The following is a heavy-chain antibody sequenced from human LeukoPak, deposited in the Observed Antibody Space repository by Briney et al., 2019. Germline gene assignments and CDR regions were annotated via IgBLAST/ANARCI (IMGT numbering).Heavy chain of an antibody. CDR1: GFTFNNYA. V-gene: IGHV3-23*01. CDR3: AKEIGTSTVTTVDS. CDR2: ISSIGVST. J-gene: IGHJ4*02. Sequence: GGSLRLSYAASGFTFNNYAINWVRQAPGKGLEWVSEISSIGVSTFYADSVKGRFTISRDNSKNTLYLQMNSLRVEDTALYYCAKEIGTSTVTTVDSWGQGTLVTVSS. D-gene: IGHD4-17*01.